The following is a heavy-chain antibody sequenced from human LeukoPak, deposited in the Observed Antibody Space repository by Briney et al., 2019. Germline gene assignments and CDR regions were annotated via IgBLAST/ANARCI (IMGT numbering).Heavy chain of an antibody. V-gene: IGHV3-20*04. CDR2: INWNGGST. J-gene: IGHJ4*02. Sequence: GGSLRLSCAASGFTFDDYGMSWVRQAPGKGLEWVSGINWNGGSTGYADSVKGRSTISRDNAKNSLYLQMNSLRAEDTALYYCARDERYSYGYFYYFDYWGQGTLVTVSS. CDR1: GFTFDDYG. CDR3: ARDERYSYGYFYYFDY. D-gene: IGHD5-18*01.